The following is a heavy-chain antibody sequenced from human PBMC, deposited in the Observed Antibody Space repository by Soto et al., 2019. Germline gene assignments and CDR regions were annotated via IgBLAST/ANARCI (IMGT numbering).Heavy chain of an antibody. V-gene: IGHV3-23*01. D-gene: IGHD6-19*01. CDR1: GFNFATYS. CDR2: ISDGVDRA. CDR3: ARYTAVADPYYFDY. Sequence: GSLRLSCAASGFNFATYSMSWVRQAPGKGLEWVAGISDGVDRAYYGDSVKGRFTISRDTSKNMLYLHMNSLRAEDTAIYYCARYTAVADPYYFDYWGQGTLVTVSS. J-gene: IGHJ4*02.